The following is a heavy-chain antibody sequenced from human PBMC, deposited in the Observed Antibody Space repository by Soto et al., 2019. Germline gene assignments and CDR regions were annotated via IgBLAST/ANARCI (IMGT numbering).Heavy chain of an antibody. CDR2: IRSKAYGGTT. CDR3: TRDMEDVVVTAITFDY. V-gene: IGHV3-49*04. J-gene: IGHJ4*02. Sequence: GGSLRLSCTASGFTFGDYAMSWVRQAPGKGLEWVGFIRSKAYGGTTEYAASVKGRFTISRDDSKSIAYLQMNSLKTEDTAVYYCTRDMEDVVVTAITFDYWGQGTLVTVSS. D-gene: IGHD2-21*02. CDR1: GFTFGDYA.